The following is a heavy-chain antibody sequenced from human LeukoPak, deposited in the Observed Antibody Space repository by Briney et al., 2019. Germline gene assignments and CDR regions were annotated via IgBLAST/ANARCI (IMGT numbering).Heavy chain of an antibody. J-gene: IGHJ3*02. Sequence: GRSLRLSCAASGFTFSTYAMHWVRQAPGKGLEWVTFLSYDGSNKYYTDSVKGRFTISRDNSMTTLYLQMKNLRAQDTAVSYCSRGQPRAVTERLYAFDIWGQGTMVTVSS. CDR3: SRGQPRAVTERLYAFDI. V-gene: IGHV3-30-3*01. CDR2: LSYDGSNK. CDR1: GFTFSTYA. D-gene: IGHD6-19*01.